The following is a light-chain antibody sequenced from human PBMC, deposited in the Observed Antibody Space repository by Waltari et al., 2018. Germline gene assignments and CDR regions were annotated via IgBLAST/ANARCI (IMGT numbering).Light chain of an antibody. CDR2: RND. CDR3: ASWDDSLNGHWV. CDR1: SSNLGNNV. Sequence: QSVLTQPPSASGTPGQRVTISCSGTSSNLGNNVVNWYQQVPGTAPKLLIYRNDLLPSVVPDRFSASKAGTSASLAISGLQSEDEAEYYCASWDDSLNGHWVFGGGTKVTVL. V-gene: IGLV1-44*01. J-gene: IGLJ3*02.